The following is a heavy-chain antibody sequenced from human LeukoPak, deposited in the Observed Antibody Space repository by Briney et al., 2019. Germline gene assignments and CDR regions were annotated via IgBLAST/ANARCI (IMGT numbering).Heavy chain of an antibody. CDR2: IRSKAYGGTT. Sequence: GGSLRLSCTASGFTFGDYAMSWVRQAPGKGLEWVGFIRSKAYGGTTEYAASVKGRFTISRDDSKSIAYLQVNSLKTEDTAVYYCTSWGFFAQGSGYWGQGTLVTVSS. D-gene: IGHD3-16*01. J-gene: IGHJ4*02. CDR1: GFTFGDYA. CDR3: TSWGFFAQGSGY. V-gene: IGHV3-49*04.